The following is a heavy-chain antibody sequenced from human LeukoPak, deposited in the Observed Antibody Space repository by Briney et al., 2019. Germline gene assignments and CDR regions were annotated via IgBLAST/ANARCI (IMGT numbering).Heavy chain of an antibody. V-gene: IGHV4-34*01. CDR3: ARLVVVAVLDY. CDR1: GGSFSGYY. D-gene: IGHD2-15*01. J-gene: IGHJ4*02. Sequence: SETLSLTCAVYGGSFSGYYWSWIRQPPGKGLEWIGEINHSGSTNYNPSLKSRVTISVDTSKNQFSLKLSSVTAADTAVYYCARLVVVAVLDYWGQGTLVTVPS. CDR2: INHSGST.